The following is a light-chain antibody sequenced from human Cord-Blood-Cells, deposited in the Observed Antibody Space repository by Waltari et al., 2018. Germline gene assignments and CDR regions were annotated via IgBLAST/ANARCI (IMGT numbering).Light chain of an antibody. CDR1: NIGSKS. Sequence: SYVLTQPPSVSVAPGKTARITCGGNNIGSKSVYWYQQKPGQAPVLAIYYVSDRPSGIPERFSGSNSGNTATLTISRVEAGDEADYYCQVWDSSSDHWVFGGGTKLTVL. CDR3: QVWDSSSDHWV. CDR2: YVS. V-gene: IGLV3-21*04. J-gene: IGLJ3*02.